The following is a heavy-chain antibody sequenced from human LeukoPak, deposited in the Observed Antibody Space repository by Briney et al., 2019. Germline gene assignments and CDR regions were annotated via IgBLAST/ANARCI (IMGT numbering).Heavy chain of an antibody. CDR3: ARELGVGAPGY. CDR1: GHSISSGYY. Sequence: SETLSLTCTVSGHSISSGYYWGWIRQPPGKGLEWIGSIYHSGSTYYNPSLKSRVTISVDTSKNQFSLKLSSVTAADTAVYYCARELGVGAPGYWGQGTLVTVSS. CDR2: IYHSGST. D-gene: IGHD1-26*01. V-gene: IGHV4-38-2*02. J-gene: IGHJ4*02.